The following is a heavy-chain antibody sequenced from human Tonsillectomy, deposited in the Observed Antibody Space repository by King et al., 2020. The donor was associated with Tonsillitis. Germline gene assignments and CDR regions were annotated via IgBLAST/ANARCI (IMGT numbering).Heavy chain of an antibody. V-gene: IGHV3-21*01. CDR2: ISCSSSNI. J-gene: IGHJ4*02. CDR3: AGGFTWG. Sequence: VQLVESGGGLVKPGGALRLSCAASGFTFSSYEMEWVRQAPGRGLEWVSSISCSSSNIYDAEAVKGRVTISRGNAKNSLYLQMNSLRAEDTAGYYCAGGFTWGGGQGTLVTVSS. D-gene: IGHD3-16*01. CDR1: GFTFSSYE.